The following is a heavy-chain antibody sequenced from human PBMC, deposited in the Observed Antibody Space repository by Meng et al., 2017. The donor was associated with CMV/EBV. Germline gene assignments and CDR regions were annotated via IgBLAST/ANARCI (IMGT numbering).Heavy chain of an antibody. Sequence: SEPLSLTCAIPGDSFSSNSAAWNWIRQSPSRGLEWPGRTYYRSKWYNDYAVSVKSRITINPDTSKNQFSLQLNSVTPEDTAVYYCARDAYSGSYSLGLGYWGQGTLVTVSS. CDR3: ARDAYSGSYSLGLGY. CDR2: TYYRSKWYN. D-gene: IGHD1-26*01. J-gene: IGHJ4*02. V-gene: IGHV6-1*01. CDR1: GDSFSSNSAA.